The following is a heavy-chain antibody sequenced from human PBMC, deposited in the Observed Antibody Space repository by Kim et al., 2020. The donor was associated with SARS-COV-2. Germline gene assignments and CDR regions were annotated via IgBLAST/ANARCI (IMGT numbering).Heavy chain of an antibody. J-gene: IGHJ6*02. CDR3: ARDATPGSQRYYYYGMDV. V-gene: IGHV4-31*03. CDR1: GGSISSGGYY. Sequence: SETLSLTCTVSGGSISSGGYYWSWIRQHPGKGLEWIGYIYYSGSTYYNPSLKSRVTISVDTSKNQFSLKLSSVTAADTAVYYCARDATPGSQRYYYYGMDVWGQGTTVTVSS. D-gene: IGHD3-10*01. CDR2: IYYSGST.